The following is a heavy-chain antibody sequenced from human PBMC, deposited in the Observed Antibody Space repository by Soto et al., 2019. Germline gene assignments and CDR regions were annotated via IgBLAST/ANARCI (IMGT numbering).Heavy chain of an antibody. V-gene: IGHV1-24*01. Sequence: GASVKVSCKVSGYTLTELSMHWVRQAPGKGLEWTGGFDPEDGETIYAQKFQGRVTMTEDTSTDTAYMELSSLRSEDTAVYYCATDPPYSSGWNPFDSWGQGTLVTVSS. CDR1: GYTLTELS. CDR3: ATDPPYSSGWNPFDS. D-gene: IGHD6-19*01. CDR2: FDPEDGET. J-gene: IGHJ4*02.